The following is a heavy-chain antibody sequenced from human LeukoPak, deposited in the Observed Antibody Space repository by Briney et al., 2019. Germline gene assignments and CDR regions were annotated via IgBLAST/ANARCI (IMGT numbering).Heavy chain of an antibody. Sequence: GGSLRLSCAASGFTFSSYWMHWVRQAPGKGLVWVSRINSDGSNTSYADSVKGRFTISRDNAKNTLYLQMNSLRAEDTAVYYCARWGSGDVAVATVRDVWGQGTAVSVSS. D-gene: IGHD5-12*01. CDR1: GFTFSSYW. V-gene: IGHV3-74*01. CDR2: INSDGSNT. J-gene: IGHJ6*01. CDR3: ARWGSGDVAVATVRDV.